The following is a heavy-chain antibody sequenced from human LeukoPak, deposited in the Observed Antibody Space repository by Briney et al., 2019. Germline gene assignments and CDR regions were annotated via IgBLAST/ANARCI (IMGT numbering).Heavy chain of an antibody. D-gene: IGHD7-27*01. Sequence: GESLKISCTGSGYSFTGYWIGWVRQMPGKGLEWMGIIYPGDSDTRYSPSFQGQVTISADKSISTAYLQWSSLKASDTDVYYCARLTGDNGTPYYFDYWGQGTLVTVSS. V-gene: IGHV5-51*03. J-gene: IGHJ4*02. CDR2: IYPGDSDT. CDR3: ARLTGDNGTPYYFDY. CDR1: GYSFTGYW.